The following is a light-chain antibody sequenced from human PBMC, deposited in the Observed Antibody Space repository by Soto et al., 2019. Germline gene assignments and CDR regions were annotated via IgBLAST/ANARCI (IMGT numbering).Light chain of an antibody. CDR3: ASYTSCSTLEGVV. Sequence: QSALTQPASVSGSPGQSITISCTGTSSDVGGYNYVSWYQQHPGKAPKLMIYEVSNRPSGVSNRFSGSKSGNTASLTISGLQAEDEADYYCASYTSCSTLEGVVFGGGTKLTVL. CDR1: SSDVGGYNY. CDR2: EVS. V-gene: IGLV2-14*01. J-gene: IGLJ2*01.